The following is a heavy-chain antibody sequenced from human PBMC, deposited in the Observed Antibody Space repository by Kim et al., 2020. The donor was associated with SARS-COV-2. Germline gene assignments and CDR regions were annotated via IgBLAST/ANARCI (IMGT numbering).Heavy chain of an antibody. V-gene: IGHV3-23*01. CDR2: LTAGGGST. CDR3: AKDAGASGYGYIDY. J-gene: IGHJ4*02. Sequence: GGSLRLSCAASGFTFSSYAMSWVRQAPGKGLEWVSGLTAGGGSTFYADSVKGRFTISRDNSKNTLYLQVNSLRAEDTALYYCAKDAGASGYGYIDYWGQGTLVTVSS. CDR1: GFTFSSYA. D-gene: IGHD3-10*01.